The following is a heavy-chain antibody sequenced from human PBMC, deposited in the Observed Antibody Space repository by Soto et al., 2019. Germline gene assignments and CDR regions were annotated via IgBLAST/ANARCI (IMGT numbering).Heavy chain of an antibody. CDR2: ISAYNGNT. Sequence: ASVKVSCKASGYTFTSYGISWVRQAPGQGLEWMGWISAYNGNTNYAQKLQGRVTMTTDTSTSTAYMELRSLRSDDTAVYYCARDRIGYYDSSGYYYASDYWGQGTLVTVSS. V-gene: IGHV1-18*04. D-gene: IGHD3-22*01. CDR3: ARDRIGYYDSSGYYYASDY. J-gene: IGHJ4*02. CDR1: GYTFTSYG.